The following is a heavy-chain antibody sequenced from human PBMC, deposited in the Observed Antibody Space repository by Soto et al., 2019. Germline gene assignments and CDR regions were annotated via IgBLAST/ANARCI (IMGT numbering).Heavy chain of an antibody. J-gene: IGHJ5*02. D-gene: IGHD4-17*01. CDR2: IYPGASDT. Sequence: EVQLVQSGAEVKQPGESLKISCQGFGFDFGTYWIAWVRQMPGKGPEWMGIIYPGASDTKYSPSFRDHVTISANKSISTAYLQWSSLKASDSAIYYCARSDYGDYRRRFDPCGQGTLVTVSS. CDR1: GFDFGTYW. CDR3: ARSDYGDYRRRFDP. V-gene: IGHV5-51*01.